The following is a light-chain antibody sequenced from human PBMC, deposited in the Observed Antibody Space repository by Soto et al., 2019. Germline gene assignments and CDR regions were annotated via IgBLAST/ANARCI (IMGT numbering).Light chain of an antibody. Sequence: EIVLTQSPGTLSLSPGERATLSCRASQSVSSSYLAWYQQKPGQAPRLLIYGASSRATGVPDRFSGSGSGTDFTLTISRLEPEDFAVFYCQQYATSPWKFGQGTNVEIK. J-gene: IGKJ1*01. CDR3: QQYATSPWK. CDR2: GAS. V-gene: IGKV3-20*01. CDR1: QSVSSSY.